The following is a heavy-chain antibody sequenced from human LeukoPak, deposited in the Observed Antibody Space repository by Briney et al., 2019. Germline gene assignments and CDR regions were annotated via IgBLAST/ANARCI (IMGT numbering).Heavy chain of an antibody. CDR3: ARTHSYGSGSYRDAFDI. D-gene: IGHD3-10*01. Sequence: GGSLRLSCAASGLTFSSYAMHWVRQAPGKGLEWVAVISYDGSNKYYADSVKGRFTISRDNSKNTLYLQMNGLRAEDTAVYYCARTHSYGSGSYRDAFDIWGQGTMVTVSS. J-gene: IGHJ3*02. CDR1: GLTFSSYA. CDR2: ISYDGSNK. V-gene: IGHV3-30-3*01.